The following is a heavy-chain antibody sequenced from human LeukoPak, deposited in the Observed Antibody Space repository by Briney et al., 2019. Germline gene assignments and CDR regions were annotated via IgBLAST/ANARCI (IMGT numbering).Heavy chain of an antibody. D-gene: IGHD3-10*01. CDR1: GYTFTTYD. Sequence: ASVKVSCKASGYTFTTYDINWVRQATGQGLEWMGWMNPNSGNTGYAQKFQGRVTVTRNTSISTAYMELSSLRSDDTAVYYCARGRSGSYSDWGQGTLVTVSS. CDR2: MNPNSGNT. V-gene: IGHV1-8*03. CDR3: ARGRSGSYSD. J-gene: IGHJ4*02.